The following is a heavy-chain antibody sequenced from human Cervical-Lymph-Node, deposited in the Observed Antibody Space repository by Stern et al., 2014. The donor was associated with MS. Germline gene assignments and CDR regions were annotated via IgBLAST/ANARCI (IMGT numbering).Heavy chain of an antibody. V-gene: IGHV7-4-1*02. J-gene: IGHJ4*02. CDR2: INTDTGNP. CDR1: GYTFTNNI. D-gene: IGHD3-9*01. CDR3: AREDFDWLFIDY. Sequence: QLQLVQSGSELKKPGASVKVSCKASGYTFTNNIMNWVRQAPGQGLEWMGRINTDTGNPTYAQGFTGRFVFSLDTSVSTAYLQISSLKAEDTAVYYCAREDFDWLFIDYWAREPWSPSPQ.